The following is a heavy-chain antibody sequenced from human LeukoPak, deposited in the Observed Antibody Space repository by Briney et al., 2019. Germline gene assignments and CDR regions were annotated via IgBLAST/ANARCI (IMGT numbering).Heavy chain of an antibody. CDR3: AVSYSSWNAFDI. V-gene: IGHV3-30*03. CDR2: ISYDGSNK. CDR1: GFSFSSYG. D-gene: IGHD6-6*01. J-gene: IGHJ3*02. Sequence: PGGSLRLSCAASGFSFSSYGMHWVRQAPGKGLEWVAVISYDGSNKYYADSVKGRFTISRDNSKNTLYLQMNSLRAEDTAVYYCAVSYSSWNAFDIWGQGTMVTVSS.